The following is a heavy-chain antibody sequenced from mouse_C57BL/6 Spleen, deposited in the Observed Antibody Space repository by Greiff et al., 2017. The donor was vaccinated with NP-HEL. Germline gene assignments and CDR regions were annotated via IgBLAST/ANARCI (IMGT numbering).Heavy chain of an antibody. CDR3: ARLGYYYGSSDY. D-gene: IGHD1-1*01. CDR1: GYTFTSYW. V-gene: IGHV1-64*01. J-gene: IGHJ2*01. Sequence: VQLQQSGAELVKPGASVKLSCKASGYTFTSYWMHWVKQRPGQGLEWIGMIHPNSGSTNYNEKFKSKATLTVDKSSSTAYMQLSSLTSEDSAVYYCARLGYYYGSSDYWGQSTTLTVSS. CDR2: IHPNSGST.